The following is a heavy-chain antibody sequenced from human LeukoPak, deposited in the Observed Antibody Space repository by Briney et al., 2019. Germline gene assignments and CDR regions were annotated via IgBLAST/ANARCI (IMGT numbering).Heavy chain of an antibody. CDR3: ARDSAYSYGVSWFDP. CDR2: ISAYNGNT. Sequence: ASVKVSCTASGYTFTSYGISWVRQAPGQGLEWMGWISAYNGNTNYAQKLQGRVTMTTDTSTNTAYMDLRSLRSDDTAVYYCARDSAYSYGVSWFDPWGQGTLVTVSS. J-gene: IGHJ5*02. D-gene: IGHD5-18*01. V-gene: IGHV1-18*01. CDR1: GYTFTSYG.